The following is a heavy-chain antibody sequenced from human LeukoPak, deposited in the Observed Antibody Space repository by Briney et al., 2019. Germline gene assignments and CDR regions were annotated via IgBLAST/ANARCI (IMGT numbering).Heavy chain of an antibody. V-gene: IGHV3-7*04. D-gene: IGHD5-18*01. CDR3: ARAKSGYSYGYECYFDY. Sequence: PGGSLRLSCAASGFTFSSYWMSWVRQAPGKGLEWGANIKQDGSEKYYVDSVKGRFTISRDNAKNSPYLQMNSLRAEDTAVYYCARAKSGYSYGYECYFDYWGQGTLVTVSS. J-gene: IGHJ4*02. CDR1: GFTFSSYW. CDR2: IKQDGSEK.